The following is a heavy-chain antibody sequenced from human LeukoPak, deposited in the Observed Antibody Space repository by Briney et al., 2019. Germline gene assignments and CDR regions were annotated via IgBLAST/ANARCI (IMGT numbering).Heavy chain of an antibody. CDR3: ARDRKDSSSWEYYFDY. J-gene: IGHJ4*02. CDR2: ISTNGSSI. Sequence: GGSLRLSCAASGFTFSDYYMSWIRQAPGRGLEWVSHISTNGSSIYYADSVKGRVTISRDNAKNSLYLQMNSLRAEDTAVYYCARDRKDSSSWEYYFDYWGQGTLVTVSS. CDR1: GFTFSDYY. D-gene: IGHD6-13*01. V-gene: IGHV3-11*01.